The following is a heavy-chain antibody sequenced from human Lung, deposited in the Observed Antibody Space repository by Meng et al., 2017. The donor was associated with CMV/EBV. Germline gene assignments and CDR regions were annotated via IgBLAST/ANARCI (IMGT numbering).Heavy chain of an antibody. CDR1: GFTFSSYS. Sequence: GESLKISCAASGFTFSSYSMNWVRQAPGKGLEWVSSISSSSSYIYYADSVKGRFTISRDNAKNSLYLQMNSLRAEDTAVYYCARDSSSSYYYYGMDVWGQGTTVTFSS. CDR3: ARDSSSSYYYYGMDV. V-gene: IGHV3-21*01. D-gene: IGHD6-6*01. J-gene: IGHJ6*02. CDR2: ISSSSSYI.